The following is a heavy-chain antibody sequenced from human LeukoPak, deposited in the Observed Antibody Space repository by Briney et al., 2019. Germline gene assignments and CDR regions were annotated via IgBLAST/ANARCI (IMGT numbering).Heavy chain of an antibody. CDR2: ISYSSSYK. D-gene: IGHD6-19*01. Sequence: GGSLRLSCVASELTFRNYSLNWVRQAPGKGLEWVSSISYSSSYKYYVDSVKGRFTISRDNAKKSLYLQMNSLRAEDTAVYYCAKGYSIGWYPGDYWGQGTLVTVSS. V-gene: IGHV3-21*04. J-gene: IGHJ4*02. CDR1: ELTFRNYS. CDR3: AKGYSIGWYPGDY.